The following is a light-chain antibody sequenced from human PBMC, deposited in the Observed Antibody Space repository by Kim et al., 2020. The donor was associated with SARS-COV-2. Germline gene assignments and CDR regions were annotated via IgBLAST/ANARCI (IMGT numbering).Light chain of an antibody. V-gene: IGKV3-15*01. J-gene: IGKJ2*01. CDR1: QSISNK. CDR3: QQYSNWYT. CDR2: SAS. Sequence: SVSPGERVTLSCRSSQSISNKLAWLQQKPGQAPRLLIFSASTRATGIPARFSGSGSETEFTLTISSLQPEDFAVYYCQQYSNWYTFGQGTKLEI.